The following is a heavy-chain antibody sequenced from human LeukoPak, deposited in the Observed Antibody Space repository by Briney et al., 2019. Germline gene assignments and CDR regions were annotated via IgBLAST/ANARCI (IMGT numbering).Heavy chain of an antibody. CDR1: GGTFSSYT. V-gene: IGHV1-69*02. J-gene: IGHJ4*02. Sequence: EASVKVSCKASGGTFSSYTISWVRQAPGQGLEWMGRIIPILGIANYAQKFQGRVTITADKSTSTAYMELSSLRSEDTAVYYCARLSGYCSSTSCSVRGDYWGQGILVTVSS. D-gene: IGHD2-2*01. CDR2: IIPILGIA. CDR3: ARLSGYCSSTSCSVRGDY.